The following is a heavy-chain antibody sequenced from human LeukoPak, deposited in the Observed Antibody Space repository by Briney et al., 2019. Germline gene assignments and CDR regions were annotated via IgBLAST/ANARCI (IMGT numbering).Heavy chain of an antibody. D-gene: IGHD3-22*01. Sequence: GGSLRLSCAASGFTFSTYSMNWVRQAPGKGLEWVSAISGSGAITYYADSVKGRFTISRDNSKNTLYLQMNSLRVEDTAIYYCAKAFAGYYDSSGYHFDYWGQGTLVTVSS. V-gene: IGHV3-23*01. CDR3: AKAFAGYYDSSGYHFDY. J-gene: IGHJ4*02. CDR1: GFTFSTYS. CDR2: ISGSGAIT.